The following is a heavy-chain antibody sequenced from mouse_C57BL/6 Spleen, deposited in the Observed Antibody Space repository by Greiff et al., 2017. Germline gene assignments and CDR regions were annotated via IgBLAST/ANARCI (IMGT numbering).Heavy chain of an antibody. D-gene: IGHD1-1*01. CDR2: INPNNGGT. CDR3: ARHLYGSPLYYAMDD. CDR1: GYTFTDYN. J-gene: IGHJ4*01. Sequence: EVQLQQSGPELVKPGASVKIPCKASGYTFTDYNMDWVKQSHGKSLEWIGDINPNNGGTIYNQKFKGKATLTVDKSSSTAYMELRSLTSEDTAVYYCARHLYGSPLYYAMDDWGQGTSVTVSS. V-gene: IGHV1-18*01.